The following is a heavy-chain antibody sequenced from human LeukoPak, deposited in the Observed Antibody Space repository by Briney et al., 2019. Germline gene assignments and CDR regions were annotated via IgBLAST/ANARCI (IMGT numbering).Heavy chain of an antibody. Sequence: GASVKVSCKASGYTFTSYDFNWVRRATGQRPEWMGWMSPNSGDTGYAQKFQDRVAMTRNTSISTAYMELSSLRSDDTAVYYCAREGADIWNPIDYWGQGTLVTVSS. CDR2: MSPNSGDT. CDR3: AREGADIWNPIDY. D-gene: IGHD1-20*01. V-gene: IGHV1-8*01. J-gene: IGHJ4*02. CDR1: GYTFTSYD.